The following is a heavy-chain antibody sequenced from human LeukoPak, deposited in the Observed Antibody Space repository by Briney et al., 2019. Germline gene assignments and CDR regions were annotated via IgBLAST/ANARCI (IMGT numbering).Heavy chain of an antibody. Sequence: GESLKISCKGSGYSFTSYWIGWVRQMPGKGLEWMGIIYPGDSDTRYSPSFQGQVTISADKSISTAYLQWSSLKASDTAMYYCARPRGTVVTPDAFDIWGQGTMVTVSS. J-gene: IGHJ3*02. CDR3: ARPRGTVVTPDAFDI. D-gene: IGHD4-23*01. CDR2: IYPGDSDT. V-gene: IGHV5-51*01. CDR1: GYSFTSYW.